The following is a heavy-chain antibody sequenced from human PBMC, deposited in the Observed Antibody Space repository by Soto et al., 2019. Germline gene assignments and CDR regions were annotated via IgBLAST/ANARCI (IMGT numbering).Heavy chain of an antibody. CDR3: ATYTSPYTSGSFDH. Sequence: LRLSCAASGFIFSDYYMSWVRQAPGKGLECLAYISGSGNTIYYADSVQARFNISRDNTKKSLYLQMDGLRAEDTALYYCATYTSPYTSGSFDHWGQGTPVTVSS. CDR2: ISGSGNTI. J-gene: IGHJ4*02. V-gene: IGHV3-11*01. D-gene: IGHD3-10*01. CDR1: GFIFSDYY.